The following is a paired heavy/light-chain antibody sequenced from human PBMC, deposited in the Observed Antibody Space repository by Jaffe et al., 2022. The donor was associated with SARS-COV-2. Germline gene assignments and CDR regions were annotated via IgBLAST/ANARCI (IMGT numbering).Light chain of an antibody. V-gene: IGKV4-1*01. CDR3: QQYYSTPPLT. CDR2: WAS. J-gene: IGKJ4*01. Sequence: DIVMTQSPDSLAVSLGERATINCKSSQSVLVRSSNKNYLAWFQQKPGQPPKLLIYWASTRESGVPDRFSGSGSGTDFTLTISSLQAEDVAVYYCQQYYSTPPLTFGGGTKVEIK. CDR1: QSVLVRSSNKNY.
Heavy chain of an antibody. V-gene: IGHV4-34*01. CDR2: INQSGGT. CDR1: GGSFSGYY. D-gene: IGHD3-16*01. J-gene: IGHJ4*02. CDR3: ARGLIGPRLGD. Sequence: QVQLQQWGAGLLKSSETLSLTCDVSGGSFSGYYCTWIRQPPGKGLEWIGEINQSGGTDYNPSLKSRVTMSVDTSKKQFSLKMSSVTAADTAVYYCARGLIGPRLGDWGQGTLVTVSS.